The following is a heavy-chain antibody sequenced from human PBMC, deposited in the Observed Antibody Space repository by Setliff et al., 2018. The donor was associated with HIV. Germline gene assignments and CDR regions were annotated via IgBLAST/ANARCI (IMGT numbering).Heavy chain of an antibody. CDR1: GFTLSDYE. Sequence: GGSLRLSCAASGFTLSDYEMNWVRQAPGKGLEWVSYISSSGGSLYYGASVKGRFSISRDNAKNSLYLEMNSLRVEDTAIYYCVREGLWFGESHWGQGALVTVSS. CDR3: VREGLWFGESH. J-gene: IGHJ4*02. V-gene: IGHV3-48*03. CDR2: ISSSGGSL. D-gene: IGHD3-10*01.